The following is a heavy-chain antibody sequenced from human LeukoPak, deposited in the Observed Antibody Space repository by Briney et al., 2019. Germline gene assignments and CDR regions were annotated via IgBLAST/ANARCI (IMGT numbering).Heavy chain of an antibody. CDR1: GFTFSSYW. CDR3: ARDSKLRFLFYYMDV. V-gene: IGHV3-74*01. CDR2: INSDGSST. D-gene: IGHD3-3*01. J-gene: IGHJ6*03. Sequence: GGSLRLSCAASGFTFSSYWMHWVRQAPGKGLVWVSRINSDGSSTSYTGSVKGRFTISRDNAKNTLYLQMNSLRAEDTAVYYCARDSKLRFLFYYMDVWGKGTTVTVSS.